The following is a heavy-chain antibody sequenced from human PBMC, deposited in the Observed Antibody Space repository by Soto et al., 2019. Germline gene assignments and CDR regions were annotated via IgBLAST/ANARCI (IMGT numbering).Heavy chain of an antibody. D-gene: IGHD2-15*01. J-gene: IGHJ4*02. CDR2: IWFDGSNK. V-gene: IGHV3-33*01. Sequence: QVHLVESGGGVVQPGGSLRLSCAASGFTFSSYAIHWVRQAPGKGLEWVAIIWFDGSNKYYADSVKGRFSISRDNSKNTLFLQMDSLRAEDTAVYYCARGQLPAATTYFDFWGQGTLVIVS. CDR1: GFTFSSYA. CDR3: ARGQLPAATTYFDF.